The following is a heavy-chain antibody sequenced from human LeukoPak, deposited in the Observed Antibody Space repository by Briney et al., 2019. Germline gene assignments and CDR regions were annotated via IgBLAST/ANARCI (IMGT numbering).Heavy chain of an antibody. V-gene: IGHV4-59*01. D-gene: IGHD3-22*01. CDR3: ARCSRYYYDSSGYLYYYYGMDV. CDR1: GGSISSYY. CDR2: IYYSGST. J-gene: IGHJ6*02. Sequence: SETLSLTCTVSGGSISSYYWSWIRQPPGKGLEWIGYIYYSGSTKYHPSLKSRVTISVETSNNQFSRQLSSVSAADTAEYYCARCSRYYYDSSGYLYYYYGMDVWGQGTTVTVSS.